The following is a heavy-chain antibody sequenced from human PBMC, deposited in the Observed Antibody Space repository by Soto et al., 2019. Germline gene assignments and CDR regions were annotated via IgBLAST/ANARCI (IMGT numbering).Heavy chain of an antibody. CDR3: ANDTYGGKPQYYFDY. CDR2: ISYDGSNK. V-gene: IGHV3-30*18. Sequence: QVQLVESGGGVVQPGRSLRLSCAASGFTFSSYGMHWVRQAPGKGLEWVAVISYDGSNKYYADSVKGRFTISRDNSKNTLYLQMNSLRAEDTAVYYCANDTYGGKPQYYFDYWGQGTLVTVSS. J-gene: IGHJ4*02. D-gene: IGHD4-17*01. CDR1: GFTFSSYG.